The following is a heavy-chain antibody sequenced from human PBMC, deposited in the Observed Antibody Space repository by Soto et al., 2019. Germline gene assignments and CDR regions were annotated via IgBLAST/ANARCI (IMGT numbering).Heavy chain of an antibody. Sequence: QVQLVQSGAEVKKPGSSVKVSCKASGGTFSSYAISWVRQAPGQGLEWMGGIIPIFGTANYAQKVQGRVTITADKSTSTAYMELSSLRSEDTAVYYCARKGGYDSFNSGSYFDYWGQGTLVTVSS. J-gene: IGHJ4*02. CDR3: ARKGGYDSFNSGSYFDY. V-gene: IGHV1-69*06. CDR2: IIPIFGTA. D-gene: IGHD5-12*01. CDR1: GGTFSSYA.